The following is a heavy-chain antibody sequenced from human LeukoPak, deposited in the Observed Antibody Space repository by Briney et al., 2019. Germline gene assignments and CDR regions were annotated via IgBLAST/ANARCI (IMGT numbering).Heavy chain of an antibody. CDR1: GGSISSSNYY. J-gene: IGHJ4*02. Sequence: SETPSLACSVSGGSISSSNYYWGWIRQPPGKGLEWIGSIYYSGGTYYNPSLKSRVTISVDTSKKQFSLKLSSVTAADTAVYYCARHEVYYDSSGYSFAPYYFDYWGQGILVTVSS. CDR2: IYYSGGT. V-gene: IGHV4-39*01. CDR3: ARHEVYYDSSGYSFAPYYFDY. D-gene: IGHD3-22*01.